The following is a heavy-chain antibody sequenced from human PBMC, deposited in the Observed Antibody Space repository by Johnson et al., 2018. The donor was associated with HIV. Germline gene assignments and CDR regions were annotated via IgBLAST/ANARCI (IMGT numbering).Heavy chain of an antibody. Sequence: QMQLVESGGGVVQPGRSLRLSCAASRFTFKTYTMHWVRQAPGKGLEWVALISYEGSNKYYADSVKGRFTISSDNSKNTLYLQMDSLRAEDTALYYCARDGGAYCGGDCFSDAFDLWGQGTMVTVSS. D-gene: IGHD2-21*02. CDR2: ISYEGSNK. J-gene: IGHJ3*01. V-gene: IGHV3-30*03. CDR3: ARDGGAYCGGDCFSDAFDL. CDR1: RFTFKTYT.